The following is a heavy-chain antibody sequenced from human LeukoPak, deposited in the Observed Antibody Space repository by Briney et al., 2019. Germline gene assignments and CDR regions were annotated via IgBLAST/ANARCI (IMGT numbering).Heavy chain of an antibody. CDR3: ARDLGVYYDSSGYYFYPFDY. D-gene: IGHD3-22*01. J-gene: IGHJ4*02. CDR2: ISSSSSYI. CDR1: GFTFSSYS. Sequence: KPGGSLRLSCAASGFTFSSYSMNWVRQAPGKGLEWVSSISSSSSYIYYADSVKGRFTISRDNAKNSLYLQMNNLRAEDTAVYYCARDLGVYYDSSGYYFYPFDYWGQGTLVTVSS. V-gene: IGHV3-21*01.